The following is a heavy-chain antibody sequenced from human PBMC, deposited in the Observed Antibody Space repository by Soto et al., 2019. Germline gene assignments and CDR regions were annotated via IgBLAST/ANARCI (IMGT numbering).Heavy chain of an antibody. V-gene: IGHV4-61*01. CDR3: ARASYSGSSDY. J-gene: IGHJ4*02. CDR1: GGSVSSGSYY. CDR2: IYYSGST. Sequence: WETLSLTCTVSGGSVSSGSYYWSWIRQPPGKGLEWIGYIYYSGSTNYNPSLKSRVTISVDTSKNQFSLKLSSVTAADTAVYYCARASYSGSSDYWGQGTLVTVSS. D-gene: IGHD1-26*01.